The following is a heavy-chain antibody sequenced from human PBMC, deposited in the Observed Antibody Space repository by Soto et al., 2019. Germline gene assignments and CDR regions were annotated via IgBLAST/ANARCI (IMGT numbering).Heavy chain of an antibody. D-gene: IGHD4-17*01. V-gene: IGHV3-48*01. Sequence: PGGSLRLSCAASGFTFSSYSMNWVRQAPGKGLEWVSYISSSSSTIYYADSVKGRFTISRDNAKNSLYLQMNSLRAEDTAVYYCAREPLGDYASFYDYWGQGTLVTVSS. CDR2: ISSSSSTI. CDR3: AREPLGDYASFYDY. J-gene: IGHJ4*02. CDR1: GFTFSSYS.